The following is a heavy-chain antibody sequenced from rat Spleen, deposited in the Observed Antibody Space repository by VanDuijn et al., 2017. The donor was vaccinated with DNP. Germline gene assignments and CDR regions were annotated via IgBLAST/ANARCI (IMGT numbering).Heavy chain of an antibody. D-gene: IGHD1-7*01. V-gene: IGHV5-58*01. CDR2: ISADGGST. CDR3: VKDQHWYAMDA. J-gene: IGHJ4*01. CDR1: GFTFSNYW. Sequence: EVQLVETGGGSVQPGRSLKLSCVASGFTFSNYWMFWIRQAPGKGLKWVATISADGGSTFYSDSVKGRFTVSRKNAEHTVYLEMNSLRSEETATYDCVKDQHWYAMDAWGQGTSVTVSS.